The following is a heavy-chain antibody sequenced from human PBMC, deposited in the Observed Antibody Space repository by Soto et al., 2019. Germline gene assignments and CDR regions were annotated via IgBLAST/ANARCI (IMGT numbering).Heavy chain of an antibody. CDR1: GGSISSGGYY. Sequence: QVQLQESGPGLVKPSQTLSLTCTVSGGSISSGGYYWSWIRQHPGKGLEWIGYIYYSGGTYYNPSLKSRVTLSVYTSKDQFSLKLSSVTAADTAVYYCAREIMITFGGVIVSGYFAYWGHGTLVTVS. CDR3: AREIMITFGGVIVSGYFAY. CDR2: IYYSGGT. D-gene: IGHD3-16*02. J-gene: IGHJ4*01. V-gene: IGHV4-31*03.